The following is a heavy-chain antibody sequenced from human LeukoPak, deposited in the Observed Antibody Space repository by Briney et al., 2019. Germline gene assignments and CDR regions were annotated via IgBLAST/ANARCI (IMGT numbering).Heavy chain of an antibody. J-gene: IGHJ6*02. Sequence: PGRSLRLSCAASGFTFSSYGMHWVRQAPGKGLEWVAVISYDGSNKYYADSVKGRFTISRDNSKNTLYLQMNSLRAEDTAVYYCAKDSGDGYRDYYYGMDVWGQGTTVTVSS. CDR1: GFTFSSYG. CDR3: AKDSGDGYRDYYYGMDV. CDR2: ISYDGSNK. V-gene: IGHV3-30*18. D-gene: IGHD5-24*01.